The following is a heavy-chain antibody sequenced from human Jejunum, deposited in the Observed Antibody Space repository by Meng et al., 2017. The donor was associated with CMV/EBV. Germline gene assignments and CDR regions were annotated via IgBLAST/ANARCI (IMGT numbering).Heavy chain of an antibody. D-gene: IGHD1-7*01. CDR3: ARGRTTGYFDY. Sequence: FAASRFTVSSNSMGWARQAPGKGLEWVSLIYSGGSTYYADSVKGRFTISRDNSKNTLYLQMNSLRAEDSAVYSCARGRTTGYFDYWGQGTLVTVSS. CDR1: RFTVSSNS. J-gene: IGHJ4*02. V-gene: IGHV3-53*01. CDR2: IYSGGST.